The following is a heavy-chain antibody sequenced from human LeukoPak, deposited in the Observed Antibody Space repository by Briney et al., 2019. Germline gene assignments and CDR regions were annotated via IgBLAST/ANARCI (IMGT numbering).Heavy chain of an antibody. CDR1: GFTFSSYS. V-gene: IGHV3-48*01. Sequence: GGSLRLSCAASGFTFSSYSMNWVRQAPGKGLEWVSYISSSSSTIYYADSVKGRFTVSRDNAKNSLYLQMNSLRAEDTAVYYCASETVTKDYWGQGTLVTVSS. CDR3: ASETVTKDY. D-gene: IGHD4-17*01. J-gene: IGHJ4*02. CDR2: ISSSSSTI.